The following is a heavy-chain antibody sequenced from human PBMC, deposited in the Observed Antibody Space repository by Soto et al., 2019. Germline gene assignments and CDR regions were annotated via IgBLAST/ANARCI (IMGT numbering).Heavy chain of an antibody. CDR3: ARIGYSSSSLDY. CDR2: INQDGSVK. J-gene: IGHJ4*02. D-gene: IGHD6-6*01. CDR1: GFDFRNYW. V-gene: IGHV3-7*03. Sequence: QPGGSLRLSCAASGFDFRNYWMTWVRQAPGKGLQWVANINQDGSVKYFVDSLKGRFTMSRDNARDSLYLQMSSLRAEDTAVYHCARIGYSSSSLDYWGQGALVTVSS.